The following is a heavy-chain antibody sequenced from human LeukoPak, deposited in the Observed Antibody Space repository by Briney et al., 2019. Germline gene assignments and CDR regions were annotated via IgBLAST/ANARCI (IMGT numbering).Heavy chain of an antibody. CDR2: INTNTGNP. V-gene: IGHV7-4-1*02. CDR3: ARAPYYYDSSGYYYGGLEVDY. D-gene: IGHD3-22*01. J-gene: IGHJ4*02. Sequence: ASVKVSCKASGYTFTSYAMNWVRQAPGQGLEWMGWINTNTGNPTYAQGFTGRFVFSLDTSVSTAYLQISSLKAEDTAVYYCARAPYYYDSSGYYYGGLEVDYWGQGTLVTVSS. CDR1: GYTFTSYA.